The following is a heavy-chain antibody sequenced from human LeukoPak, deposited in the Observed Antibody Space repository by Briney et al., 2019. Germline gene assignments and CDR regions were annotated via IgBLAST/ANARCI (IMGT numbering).Heavy chain of an antibody. CDR2: IYYTGNT. Sequence: SETLSLTCSFSGGSISNYFWSWIRQPPGKGLEWIGYIYYTGNTGYNPSLMSRVTISLDTSKNHFSLRLSSVTAADTAVYYCARVTNVLRFLEWLPAVYYFDYWGQGTLVTVSS. J-gene: IGHJ4*02. CDR1: GGSISNYF. D-gene: IGHD3-3*01. CDR3: ARVTNVLRFLEWLPAVYYFDY. V-gene: IGHV4-59*01.